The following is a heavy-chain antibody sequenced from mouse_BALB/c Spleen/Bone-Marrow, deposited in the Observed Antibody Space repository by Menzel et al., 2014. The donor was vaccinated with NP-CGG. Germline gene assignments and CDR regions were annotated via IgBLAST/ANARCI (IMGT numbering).Heavy chain of an antibody. Sequence: EVKLVESGGGLVQPGGSRKLSCAASGFTFSSFGMHWVRQAPEKGLEWVAYISNGSSTIYYADTVKGRFTISRVNPKNTLFLQMTSLRSEDTAMYYCARKGAMITHYYAMDYWGQGTSVTVSS. CDR1: GFTFSSFG. J-gene: IGHJ4*01. V-gene: IGHV5-17*02. D-gene: IGHD2-4*01. CDR3: ARKGAMITHYYAMDY. CDR2: ISNGSSTI.